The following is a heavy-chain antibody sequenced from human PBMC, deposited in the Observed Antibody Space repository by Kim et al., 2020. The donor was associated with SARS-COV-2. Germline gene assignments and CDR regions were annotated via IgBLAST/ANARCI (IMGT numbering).Heavy chain of an antibody. Sequence: SETLSLTCTVSGGSISSSSYYWGWIRQPPGKGLEWIGSIYYSGSTYYNPSLKSRVTISVDTSKNQFSLKLSSVTAADTAVYYCARHKRRLGIAVASDYWGQGTLVTVSS. CDR2: IYYSGST. CDR3: ARHKRRLGIAVASDY. V-gene: IGHV4-39*01. CDR1: GGSISSSSYY. J-gene: IGHJ4*02. D-gene: IGHD6-19*01.